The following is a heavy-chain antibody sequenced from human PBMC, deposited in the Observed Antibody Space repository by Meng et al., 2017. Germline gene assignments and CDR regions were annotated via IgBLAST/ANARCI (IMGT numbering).Heavy chain of an antibody. Sequence: SGPTLVKPTQTLTLTCTFSGFSLTTIGVGVGWIRQPPGKALEWLALIYWNDEKRYSPSLKSRLTITKDTSKNQVVFTVTNMDPVDTATYYCGHNSAAINYYYYAMDVWGQGTTVTVSS. CDR1: GFSLTTIGVG. D-gene: IGHD2-2*01. CDR3: GHNSAAINYYYYAMDV. J-gene: IGHJ6*02. V-gene: IGHV2-5*01. CDR2: IYWNDEK.